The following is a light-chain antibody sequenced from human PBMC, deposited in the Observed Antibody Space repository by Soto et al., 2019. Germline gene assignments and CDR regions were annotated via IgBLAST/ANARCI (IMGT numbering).Light chain of an antibody. CDR3: ASWDDSLNGNGV. J-gene: IGLJ3*02. V-gene: IGLV1-36*01. Sequence: QPVLTQPPSVSEAPRQRVTISCSGSSSNIGNNAVNWYHQLPGKAPKLLMYYDDLLSSGASDRFSGSKSGTSASLAISGLQSEDESGHYCASWDDSLNGNGVFGGGTKLTVL. CDR1: SSNIGNNA. CDR2: YDD.